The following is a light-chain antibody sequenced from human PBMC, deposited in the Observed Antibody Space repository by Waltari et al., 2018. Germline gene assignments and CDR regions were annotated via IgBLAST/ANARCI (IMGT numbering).Light chain of an antibody. Sequence: QSALTQPPSASGSPGQSVTISCTGTSSYVGGYNYVAWFHQRPGKAPNRMIYDVTKRPSGVPYSFSGSKSGNTAALTVSGLQAEDEADYYCNSYAGNSYVFGTGTKVTVL. V-gene: IGLV2-8*01. CDR2: DVT. CDR1: SSYVGGYNY. J-gene: IGLJ1*01. CDR3: NSYAGNSYV.